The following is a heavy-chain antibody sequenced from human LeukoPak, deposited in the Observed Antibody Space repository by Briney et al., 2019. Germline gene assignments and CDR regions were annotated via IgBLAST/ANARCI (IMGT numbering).Heavy chain of an antibody. J-gene: IGHJ4*02. CDR3: ARTNWFQGWAGNMYSGSSLYYFDY. D-gene: IGHD1-26*01. CDR2: IYYSGST. CDR1: GGSISSYY. V-gene: IGHV4-59*08. Sequence: SETLSLTCTVSGGSISSYYWSWIRQPPGKGLEWIGYIYYSGSTNYNPSLKSRVTISVDTSKNQFSLKLSSVTAPDTAVYYCARTNWFQGWAGNMYSGSSLYYFDYWGQGTLVTVSS.